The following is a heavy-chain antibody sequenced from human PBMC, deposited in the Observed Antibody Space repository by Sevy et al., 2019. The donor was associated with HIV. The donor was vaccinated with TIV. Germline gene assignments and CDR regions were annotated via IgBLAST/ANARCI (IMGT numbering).Heavy chain of an antibody. CDR2: IKQDESEK. CDR3: ARAEQVTMLVVFGGLYFDY. V-gene: IGHV3-7*01. D-gene: IGHD3-22*01. CDR1: GFTFSRYW. J-gene: IGHJ4*02. Sequence: GGSLRLSCAASGFTFSRYWMTWVRKAPGKGLEWVANIKQDESEKYYVDSVKGRFTISRDNAKNSLYLQMNSLRADDTAVYYCARAEQVTMLVVFGGLYFDYWGQGTLVTVSS.